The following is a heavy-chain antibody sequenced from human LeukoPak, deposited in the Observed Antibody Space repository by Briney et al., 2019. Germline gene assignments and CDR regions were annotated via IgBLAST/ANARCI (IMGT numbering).Heavy chain of an antibody. J-gene: IGHJ4*02. Sequence: PSDCLSLACNVSYLSIRSYCCSSVRQPPGEGLGWIGHIYYSGTIKYNPSLKSRVAISVDVPKNQFSLNLSSVTAADAAVYYCARVRDGYYPEMDYWAQGTLVTVSS. V-gene: IGHV4-59*07. CDR1: YLSIRSYC. CDR2: IYYSGTI. CDR3: ARVRDGYYPEMDY. D-gene: IGHD5-24*01.